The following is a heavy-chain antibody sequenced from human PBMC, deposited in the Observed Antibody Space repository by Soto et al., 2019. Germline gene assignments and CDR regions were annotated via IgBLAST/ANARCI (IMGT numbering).Heavy chain of an antibody. V-gene: IGHV4-39*01. CDR3: ATATETFSHPGYCVNWFDT. Sequence: PSETLSLTCTVSGASFTDGSLFWGWIRQSPGKGVEWIASTYIGGMTYYNPSLRSRVTISVDTSKSQFSLRLNSVTAADTAVYYCATATETFSHPGYCVNWFDTCGHGTLVTVSS. CDR2: TYIGGMT. D-gene: IGHD3-9*01. J-gene: IGHJ5*01. CDR1: GASFTDGSLF.